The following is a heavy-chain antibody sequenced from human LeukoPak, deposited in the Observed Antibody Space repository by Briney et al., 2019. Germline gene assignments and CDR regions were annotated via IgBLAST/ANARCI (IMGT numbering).Heavy chain of an antibody. V-gene: IGHV3-23*01. CDR1: GFTFSSYY. Sequence: GGSLRLSCAAYGFTFSSYYMCWVRQAPGKGLEWVSSIGRSGSGTYYADSVKGRFTISRDNSKNTLYLQMNSLRAEDTAIYYCVKDETGSSWYNWGQGTLVTVSS. D-gene: IGHD6-13*01. J-gene: IGHJ4*02. CDR3: VKDETGSSWYN. CDR2: IGRSGSGT.